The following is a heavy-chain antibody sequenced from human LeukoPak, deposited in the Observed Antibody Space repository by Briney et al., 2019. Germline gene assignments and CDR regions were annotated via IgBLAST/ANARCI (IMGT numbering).Heavy chain of an antibody. CDR1: GFTFSSYS. D-gene: IGHD3-9*01. J-gene: IGHJ4*02. Sequence: GGSLRLSCAASGFTFSSYSMNWVRQAPGKGLEWVSFISSSSSYIYYADSVKGRFTISRDNAKNSLYLQMNSLRAEDTAVYYCARARPYYDILTGKTGPGFDYWGQGTLVTVSS. CDR3: ARARPYYDILTGKTGPGFDY. CDR2: ISSSSSYI. V-gene: IGHV3-21*01.